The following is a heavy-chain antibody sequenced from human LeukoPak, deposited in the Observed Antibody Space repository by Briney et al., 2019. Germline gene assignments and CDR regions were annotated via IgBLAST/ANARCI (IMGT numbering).Heavy chain of an antibody. D-gene: IGHD2-2*01. J-gene: IGHJ4*02. CDR1: GGSFSGYY. Sequence: SETLSLTCAVYGGSFSGYYWSWIRQPPGKGLEWIGEINHSGSTNYNPSLKSRVTISVDTSKNQFSLKLSSVTAADTAVYYRARGVVPAAKRGLDYWGQGTLVTVSS. CDR2: INHSGST. CDR3: ARGVVPAAKRGLDY. V-gene: IGHV4-34*01.